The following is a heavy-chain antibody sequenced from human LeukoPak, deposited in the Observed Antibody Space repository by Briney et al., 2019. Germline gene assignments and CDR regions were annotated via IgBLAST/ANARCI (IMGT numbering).Heavy chain of an antibody. V-gene: IGHV4-4*07. D-gene: IGHD3-10*01. CDR3: ARDSGSSRYYYYMDV. CDR1: GGSISSYY. J-gene: IGHJ6*03. Sequence: SETLSLTCTVSGGSISSYYWSWIRQPAGKGLERIGRIYTSGSTNYNPSLKSRVTMSVDTSKNQFSLKLSSVTAADTAVYYCARDSGSSRYYYYMDVWGKGTTVTVSS. CDR2: IYTSGST.